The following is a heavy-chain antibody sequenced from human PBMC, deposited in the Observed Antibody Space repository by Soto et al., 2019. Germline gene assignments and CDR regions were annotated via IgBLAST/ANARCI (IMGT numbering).Heavy chain of an antibody. CDR1: GYIFTSYG. D-gene: IGHD3-10*01. CDR3: ARFNGSGTNYYMDV. J-gene: IGHJ6*03. CDR2: ISVDSGNT. Sequence: QVQLVQSGAELKKPGASAKVSCKASGYIFTSYGISWVRQAPGQGLEWMAWISVDSGNTNYAQNFQGRVTMTTDTSASTAHMELRSLRSHDTAVYYCARFNGSGTNYYMDVWGKGTTVIVSS. V-gene: IGHV1-18*01.